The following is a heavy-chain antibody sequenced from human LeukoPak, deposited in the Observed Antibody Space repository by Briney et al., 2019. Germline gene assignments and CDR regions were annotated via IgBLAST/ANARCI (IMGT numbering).Heavy chain of an antibody. CDR1: GGSFSGYY. Sequence: SETLSLTCAVYGGSFSGYYWSWIRQPPGKGLEWIGEINHSGSTNYNPSLKSRVTISVDTSKIQFSLKLSSVTAADTAVYYCARAFSYYDSIGYYVDWGQGTLVTVSS. J-gene: IGHJ4*02. D-gene: IGHD3-22*01. V-gene: IGHV4-34*01. CDR3: ARAFSYYDSIGYYVD. CDR2: INHSGST.